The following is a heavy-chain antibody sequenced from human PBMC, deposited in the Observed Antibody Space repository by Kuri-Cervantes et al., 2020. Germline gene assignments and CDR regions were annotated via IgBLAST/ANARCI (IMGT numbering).Heavy chain of an antibody. V-gene: IGHV1-58*02. J-gene: IGHJ6*02. D-gene: IGHD6-13*01. CDR3: ARGHSSSWYGVYYYGMDV. CDR2: IVVGSGNT. CDR1: GFTFTSSA. Sequence: SVKVSCKASGFTFTSSAMQWVRQARGQRLEWIGWIVVGSGNTNYAQKFQERVTITRDMSTSTAYMELSRLRSDDTAVYYCARGHSSSWYGVYYYGMDVWGQGTTVTVSS.